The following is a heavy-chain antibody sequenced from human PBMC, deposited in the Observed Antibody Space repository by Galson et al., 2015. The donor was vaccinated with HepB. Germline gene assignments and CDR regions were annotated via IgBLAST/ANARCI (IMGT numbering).Heavy chain of an antibody. D-gene: IGHD3-16*01. V-gene: IGHV1-8*01. CDR2: MNPNSGNT. CDR1: GYTFTSYD. CDR3: ARGLSGWDYRVWGI. Sequence: SVKVSCKASGYTFTSYDINWVRQATGQGLEWMGWMNPNSGNTGYAQKFQGRVTMTRNTSISTAYMELSSLRSEDTAVYYCARGLSGWDYRVWGIWGQGTMVTVSS. J-gene: IGHJ3*02.